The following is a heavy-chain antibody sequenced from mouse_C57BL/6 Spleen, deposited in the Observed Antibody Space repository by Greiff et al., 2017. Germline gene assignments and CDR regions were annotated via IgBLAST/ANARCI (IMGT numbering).Heavy chain of an antibody. Sequence: EVKLQESGGGLVQPGGSLSLSCAASGFTFTDYYMSWVRQPPGKALEWLGFIRNKANGYTTEYSASVKGRFTISRYNSQSILYLQMNALRAEDSDTYYCAKSNYGYFDVWGTGTTVTVSS. CDR1: GFTFTDYY. CDR3: AKSNYGYFDV. J-gene: IGHJ1*03. V-gene: IGHV7-3*01. CDR2: IRNKANGYTT. D-gene: IGHD6-2*01.